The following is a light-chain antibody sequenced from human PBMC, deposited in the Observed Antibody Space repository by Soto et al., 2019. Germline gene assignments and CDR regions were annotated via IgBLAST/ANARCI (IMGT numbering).Light chain of an antibody. CDR1: SSDVGGYNY. Sequence: QSALTQPASVSGSPGQSITISCTGTSSDVGGYNYVSWYQQHPGKAPKLMIYDVSNRPSGVSNRFSGSKSGTTASLTISGHQAEDEAYYYCSSYTSSSTLWVFGTGTKLTVL. J-gene: IGLJ1*01. CDR2: DVS. V-gene: IGLV2-14*01. CDR3: SSYTSSSTLWV.